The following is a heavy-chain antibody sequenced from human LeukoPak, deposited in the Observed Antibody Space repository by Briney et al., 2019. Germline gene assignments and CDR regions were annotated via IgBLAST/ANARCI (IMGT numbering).Heavy chain of an antibody. CDR2: IDDSGANT. J-gene: IGHJ5*01. CDR1: GFSFRSYA. D-gene: IGHD4-17*01. Sequence: GGSLRLSCEASGFSFRSYAMTWVRQAPGKGLEWVSTIDDSGANTYHADSVKGRFTISRDNFRDALHLQMNSLRVEDTAVYYCAKDGASRGDYHWFDSWGQGTLATVSS. V-gene: IGHV3-23*01. CDR3: AKDGASRGDYHWFDS.